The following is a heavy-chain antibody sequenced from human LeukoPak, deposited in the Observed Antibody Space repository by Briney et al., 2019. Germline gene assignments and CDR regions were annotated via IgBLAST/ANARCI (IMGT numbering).Heavy chain of an antibody. CDR3: TRDESGTRRGWFEY. CDR2: INPNSGGT. V-gene: IGHV1-2*02. CDR1: GYTFTGYY. J-gene: IGHJ5*01. Sequence: ASVKVSCKASGYTFTGYYMHWVRQAPGQGLEWMGWINPNSGGTNYAQKFQGRVTMTRDTSISTAYMELSSLRSDDTAVYYCTRDESGTRRGWFEYWGQGTLVTVSS.